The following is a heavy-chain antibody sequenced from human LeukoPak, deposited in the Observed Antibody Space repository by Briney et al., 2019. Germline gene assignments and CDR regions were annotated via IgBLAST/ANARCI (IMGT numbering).Heavy chain of an antibody. V-gene: IGHV3-23*01. D-gene: IGHD2-2*01. CDR1: GVIFSSDA. J-gene: IGHJ4*02. CDR3: AKLDDCSSTSCHDY. Sequence: GGSLRLSCAASGVIFSSDAMTWVRQAPGKGLEWVSVISGSGGSTYYADSVKGRFTISRDNSKNTLYLQMNSLRAEDTAVYYCAKLDDCSSTSCHDYWGQGTLVTVSS. CDR2: ISGSGGST.